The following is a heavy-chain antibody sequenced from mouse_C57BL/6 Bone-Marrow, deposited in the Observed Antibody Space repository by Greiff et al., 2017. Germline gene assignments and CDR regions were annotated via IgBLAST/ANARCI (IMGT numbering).Heavy chain of an antibody. CDR3: ARPYYSNYWYFDV. CDR2: IYPGSGST. V-gene: IGHV1-55*01. D-gene: IGHD2-5*01. Sequence: QVQLQQPGAELVKPGASVKMSCKASGYTFTSYWITWVKQRPGQGLAWIGDIYPGSGSTNYNEKFKSKATLTVDTSSSTAYMQSSSLTSEDSAVYYCARPYYSNYWYFDVWGTGTTVTVSS. J-gene: IGHJ1*03. CDR1: GYTFTSYW.